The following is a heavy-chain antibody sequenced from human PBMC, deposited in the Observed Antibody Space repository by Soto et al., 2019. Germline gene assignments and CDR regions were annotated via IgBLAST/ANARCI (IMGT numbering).Heavy chain of an antibody. CDR3: ARDSSGWYYYYGMDV. Sequence: GGSLRLSCAASGFTFSSYEMNWVRQAPGKGLEWVSYISSSGRTTYYADSVKGRFTISRDNAKNSLSLQMNSLRAEDTAVYYCARDSSGWYYYYGMDVWGQGATVTVSS. CDR1: GFTFSSYE. D-gene: IGHD6-19*01. J-gene: IGHJ6*02. V-gene: IGHV3-48*03. CDR2: ISSSGRTT.